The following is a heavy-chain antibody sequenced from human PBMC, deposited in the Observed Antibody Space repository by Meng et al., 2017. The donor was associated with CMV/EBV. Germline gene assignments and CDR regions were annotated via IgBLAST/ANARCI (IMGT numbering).Heavy chain of an antibody. V-gene: IGHV3-21*01. J-gene: IGHJ4*02. D-gene: IGHD3-22*01. CDR3: ARVYDSSGYYYYFDY. CDR2: ISSSSSYI. CDR1: GFTFSSYS. Sequence: EVQLVESGGGLVKPGGSLRLSGAASGFTFSSYSMNWVRQAPGKGLEWVSSISSSSSYIYYADSVKGRFTISRDNAKNSLYLQMNSLRAEDTAVYYCARVYDSSGYYYYFDYWGQGTMVTVSA.